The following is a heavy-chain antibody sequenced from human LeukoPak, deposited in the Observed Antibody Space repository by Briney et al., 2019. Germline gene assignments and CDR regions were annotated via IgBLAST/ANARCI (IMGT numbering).Heavy chain of an antibody. V-gene: IGHV3-30*18. Sequence: GGSLRLSCAPSGFTFSNYGMHWVRQAPGKGLEWVAVISYDGSNKYYGDSVKGRFTISRDNSKNTLFLQMNSLRAEDTAVYYCAKEEGFSGSGQVDPWGQGTLVTVSS. CDR1: GFTFSNYG. D-gene: IGHD3-10*01. CDR2: ISYDGSNK. CDR3: AKEEGFSGSGQVDP. J-gene: IGHJ5*02.